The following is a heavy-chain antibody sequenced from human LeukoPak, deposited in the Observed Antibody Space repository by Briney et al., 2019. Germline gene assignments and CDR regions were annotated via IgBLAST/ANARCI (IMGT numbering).Heavy chain of an antibody. CDR1: GFSFSSYW. D-gene: IGHD6-13*01. J-gene: IGHJ4*02. CDR2: IKQDGSEK. CDR3: ATDLGSSRPNF. Sequence: GGSLRLSCAASGFSFSSYWMSWVRQAPGKGLEWVANIKQDGSEKYYVDSAKGRFTISRDNAKNSLYLQMNSLTAEDTAVYYCATDLGSSRPNFWGQGILVTVSS. V-gene: IGHV3-7*01.